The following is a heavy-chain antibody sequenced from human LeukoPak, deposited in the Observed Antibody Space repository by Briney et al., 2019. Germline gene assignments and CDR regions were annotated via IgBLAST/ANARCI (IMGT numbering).Heavy chain of an antibody. CDR2: ISGSGGST. J-gene: IGHJ4*02. Sequence: GGSLRLSCAASGFTSSSYAMSWVRQAPGKGLEWVSAISGSGGSTYYADSVKGRFTISRDNSKNTLYLQMNSLRAEDTAVYYCAKGITMIVKYYFDYWGQGTLVTVSS. CDR3: AKGITMIVKYYFDY. V-gene: IGHV3-23*01. CDR1: GFTSSSYA. D-gene: IGHD3-22*01.